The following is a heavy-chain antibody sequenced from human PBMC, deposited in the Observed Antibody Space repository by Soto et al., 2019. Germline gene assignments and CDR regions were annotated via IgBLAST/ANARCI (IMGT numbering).Heavy chain of an antibody. CDR2: IIPIFGTA. D-gene: IGHD4-17*01. V-gene: IGHV1-69*01. CDR3: ARGGSAWSTTVVNFYYYYGMDV. CDR1: GGTFSSYA. Sequence: QVQLVQSGAEVKKPGSSVKVSCKASGGTFSSYAISWVRQAPGQGLEWMGGIIPIFGTANYAQKFQGRVTITADESTSTAHMELSSLRSEDTAVYYCARGGSAWSTTVVNFYYYYGMDVWGQGTTVTVSS. J-gene: IGHJ6*02.